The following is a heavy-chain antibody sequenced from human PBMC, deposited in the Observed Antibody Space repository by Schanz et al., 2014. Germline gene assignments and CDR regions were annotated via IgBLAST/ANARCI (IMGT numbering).Heavy chain of an antibody. J-gene: IGHJ6*02. CDR3: AKGRGGTSSEGLDQYYGMDV. V-gene: IGHV3-48*01. CDR2: ISRDGTTS. CDR1: GFTVSNNY. Sequence: EVQLGESGGGLVQPGGSLRLSCAASGFTVSNNYMSWVRQPPGKGLEWLSYISRDGTTSYYADSVKGRFTISRDNSKNMLYLQMNSLRGEDTAVYFCAKGRGGTSSEGLDQYYGMDVWGQGTTVTVSS. D-gene: IGHD6-6*01.